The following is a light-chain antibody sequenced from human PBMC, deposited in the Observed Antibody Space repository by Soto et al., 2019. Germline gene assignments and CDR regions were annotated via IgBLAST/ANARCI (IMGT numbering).Light chain of an antibody. V-gene: IGKV1D-13*01. J-gene: IGKJ3*01. CDR3: QQFNNYPFT. CDR1: QGISIA. Sequence: AFQLTQSPSSLSASVGDRVTITCRASQGISIALAWYQQKPGKAPNLLIHDASSLESGVPSRFSGSGSGTDFTLTISSLQPEDFATYYCQQFNNYPFTFGPGTKVDIK. CDR2: DAS.